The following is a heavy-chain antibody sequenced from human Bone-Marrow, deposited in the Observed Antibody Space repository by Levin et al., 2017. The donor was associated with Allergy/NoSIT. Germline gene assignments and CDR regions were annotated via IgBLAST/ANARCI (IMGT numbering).Heavy chain of an antibody. CDR1: GGSISNYY. CDR3: ARGHASRNYSPGY. D-gene: IGHD5-24*01. CDR2: IYDSGNT. V-gene: IGHV4-59*01. Sequence: PSETLSLTCTVSGGSISNYYWSWIRQPPGKGLEWIGCIYDSGNTNYNPSLKSRVTISVDTSKNQFSLRLSSVTAADTAVYYCARGHASRNYSPGYWGQGTLVTVSS. J-gene: IGHJ4*02.